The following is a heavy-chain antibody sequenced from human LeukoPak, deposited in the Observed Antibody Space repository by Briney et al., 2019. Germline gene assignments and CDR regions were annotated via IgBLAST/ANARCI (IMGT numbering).Heavy chain of an antibody. CDR3: ARPITSGWTFPFDY. CDR1: GFSCSDYS. J-gene: IGHJ4*02. CDR2: ISSGTNTI. Sequence: GGSLRLSCAASGFSCSDYSMNWVRQAPGKGLEWVSYISSGTNTIYYADSVKGRFIISRDNAKNSLYLQMNSLRDEDTAVYYCARPITSGWTFPFDYWGQGIVVTVSS. D-gene: IGHD6-19*01. V-gene: IGHV3-48*02.